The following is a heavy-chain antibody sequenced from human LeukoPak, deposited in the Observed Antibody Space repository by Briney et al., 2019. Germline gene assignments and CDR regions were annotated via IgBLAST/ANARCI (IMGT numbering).Heavy chain of an antibody. CDR1: GFTFSSYA. CDR3: AKGTDYDFWSGYYSYYYYGMDV. D-gene: IGHD3-3*01. CDR2: ISGSGGST. Sequence: GGSLRLSCAASGFTFSSYAMSWVRQAPGKGLEWVSAISGSGGSTYYADSVKGRFTISRDNSKNTLYLQMNSLRAEDTAVYYCAKGTDYDFWSGYYSYYYYGMDVWGQGTTVTVSS. V-gene: IGHV3-23*01. J-gene: IGHJ6*02.